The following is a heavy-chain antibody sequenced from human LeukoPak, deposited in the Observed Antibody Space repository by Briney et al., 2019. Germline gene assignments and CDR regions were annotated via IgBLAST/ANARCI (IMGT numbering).Heavy chain of an antibody. CDR2: ISAYNGNT. CDR3: AREGRLTLWFGELLPDY. V-gene: IGHV1-18*01. D-gene: IGHD3-10*01. Sequence: GASVKVSCKASGYTFTSYGISWVRQAPGQGLEWMGWISAYNGNTNYAQKLQGRVTMTTDTSTSTAYMELRSLRSDDTAVYYCAREGRLTLWFGELLPDYWGQGTLVTVSS. CDR1: GYTFTSYG. J-gene: IGHJ4*02.